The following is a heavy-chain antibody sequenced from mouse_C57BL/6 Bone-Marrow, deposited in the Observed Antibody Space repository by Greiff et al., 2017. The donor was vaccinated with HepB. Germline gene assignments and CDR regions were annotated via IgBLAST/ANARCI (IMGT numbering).Heavy chain of an antibody. J-gene: IGHJ4*01. V-gene: IGHV5-4*01. CDR1: GFTFSSYA. Sequence: DVKLVESGGGLVKPGGSLKLSCAASGFTFSSYAMSWVRQTPEKRLEWVATISDGGSYTYYPDNVKGRFTISRDNAKNNLYLQMSHLKSEDTAMYYCARDYGSSYDYYAMDYWGQGTSVTVSS. D-gene: IGHD1-1*01. CDR2: ISDGGSYT. CDR3: ARDYGSSYDYYAMDY.